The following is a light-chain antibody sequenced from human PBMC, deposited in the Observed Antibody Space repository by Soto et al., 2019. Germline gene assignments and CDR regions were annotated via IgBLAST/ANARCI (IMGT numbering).Light chain of an antibody. CDR1: QSVSNNY. CDR2: GAS. J-gene: IGKJ1*01. CDR3: QQYGNSPWT. V-gene: IGKV3-20*01. Sequence: EIALTHSPATLSLSPGERAALSCLASQSVSNNYLAWYQQKPGQAPRLLIYGASNRATGIPDRFSGSGSGTDFTLTISRLEPEDFAVYYCQQYGNSPWTFGQGTKVDIK.